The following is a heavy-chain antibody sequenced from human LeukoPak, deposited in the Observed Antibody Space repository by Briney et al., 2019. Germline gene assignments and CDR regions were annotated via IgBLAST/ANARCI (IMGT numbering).Heavy chain of an antibody. V-gene: IGHV4-4*02. D-gene: IGHD6-19*01. Sequence: PSETLSLTCAVSGGSISSRNWWSWVRQPPGKGLEWIGEIYHSGSTNYNPSLQSRVTISVDTSKNQFSLKLSSVTAADTAVYYCATAPELYSSGWPTFDYWGQGTLVTVSS. CDR3: ATAPELYSSGWPTFDY. CDR1: GGSISSRNW. CDR2: IYHSGST. J-gene: IGHJ4*02.